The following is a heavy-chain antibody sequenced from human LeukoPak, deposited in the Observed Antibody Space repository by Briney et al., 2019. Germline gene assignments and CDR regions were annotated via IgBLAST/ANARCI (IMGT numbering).Heavy chain of an antibody. CDR3: ASTAMGDYVRFPNDY. Sequence: PGGSLRLSCAASGFTFTSYAMTWVRQAPRKGLEWFSAISAGGGSTYYADSVKGRFTIARDNSKNTLSLQMDSLRAEDTAVYYCASTAMGDYVRFPNDYWGQGTLVTVSS. V-gene: IGHV3-23*01. D-gene: IGHD4-17*01. J-gene: IGHJ4*02. CDR1: GFTFTSYA. CDR2: ISAGGGST.